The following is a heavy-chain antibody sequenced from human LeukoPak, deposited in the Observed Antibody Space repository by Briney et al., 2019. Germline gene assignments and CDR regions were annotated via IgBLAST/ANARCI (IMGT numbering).Heavy chain of an antibody. CDR2: ISNSGSTI. CDR3: ARGRRFLEWLFH. J-gene: IGHJ4*02. CDR1: GFTFSSYE. V-gene: IGHV3-48*03. D-gene: IGHD3-3*01. Sequence: GGSLRLSCAASGFTFSSYEMNWVRQAPGKGLEWVSYISNSGSTIYYADSVKGRFTISRDNAKNSLYLQMNSLRAEDTAVYYCARGRRFLEWLFHWGQGTLVTVSS.